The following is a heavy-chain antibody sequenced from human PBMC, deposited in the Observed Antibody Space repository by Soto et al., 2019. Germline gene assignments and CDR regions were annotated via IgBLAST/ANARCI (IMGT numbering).Heavy chain of an antibody. J-gene: IGHJ5*01. CDR1: GFTLSSYA. V-gene: IGHV3-30-3*01. Sequence: PGGSLRLSCAASGFTLSSYAIHWVRQAPGKGLEWVAVISYDGSNKYYADSVKGRFTISRDNSKNTLYLQMNSLRAEDTAVYYCARERYSSGWFDYWGQGTLVTVSS. D-gene: IGHD6-19*01. CDR3: ARERYSSGWFDY. CDR2: ISYDGSNK.